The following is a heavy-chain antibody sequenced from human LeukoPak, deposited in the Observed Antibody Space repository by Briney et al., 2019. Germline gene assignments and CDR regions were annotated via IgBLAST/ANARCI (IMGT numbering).Heavy chain of an antibody. D-gene: IGHD2-2*02. J-gene: IGHJ4*02. V-gene: IGHV3-48*02. CDR1: GFTFSRYS. CDR3: ARDTEHLYFVFDY. CDR2: ISRSGSTI. Sequence: AGGSLRLSCAASGFTFSRYSMNWVRQAPGKGLEWVSYISRSGSTIYYADSAKGRFTISRDNAKNSLYLQMNSLRDEDTAVYYCARDTEHLYFVFDYWGQGTLVTVSS.